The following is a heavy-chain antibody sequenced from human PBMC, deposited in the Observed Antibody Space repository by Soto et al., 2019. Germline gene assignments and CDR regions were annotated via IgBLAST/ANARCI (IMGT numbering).Heavy chain of an antibody. CDR2: IYYSGST. CDR3: AREITMIVSYWFDP. D-gene: IGHD3-22*01. Sequence: SETLSLTCTVSGGSISSGDYYWSWIRQPPGKGLEWIGYIYYSGSTYYNPSLKSRVTISVDTSKNQFSLKLSSVTAADTAVYYCAREITMIVSYWFDPWGQGTLVTVSS. V-gene: IGHV4-30-4*01. CDR1: GGSISSGDYY. J-gene: IGHJ5*02.